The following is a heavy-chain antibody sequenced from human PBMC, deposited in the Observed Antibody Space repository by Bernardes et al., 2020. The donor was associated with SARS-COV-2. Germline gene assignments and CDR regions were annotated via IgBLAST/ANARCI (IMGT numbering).Heavy chain of an antibody. CDR3: ARVMGQQQLVTPFDY. D-gene: IGHD6-13*01. Sequence: GGSLRLSCATSGSTFSSYAMSWVRQAPGKGLEWVSVISGSGGRTYYADSVKGRFTIFRDNSKNTLYLQMNSLRAEDTAVYYCARVMGQQQLVTPFDYWGQGTLVTVSS. J-gene: IGHJ4*02. V-gene: IGHV3-23*01. CDR1: GSTFSSYA. CDR2: ISGSGGRT.